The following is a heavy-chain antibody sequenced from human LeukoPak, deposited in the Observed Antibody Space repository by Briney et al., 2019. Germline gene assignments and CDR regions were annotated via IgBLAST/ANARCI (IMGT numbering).Heavy chain of an antibody. CDR2: IYNSGST. CDR3: ARGGKAAVRFDL. D-gene: IGHD2-15*01. J-gene: IGHJ2*01. Sequence: SETLSLTRTVSGGSISSYYWSWIRQPAGKGLEWIGHIYNSGSTNYNPSLKGRVTMSVATSKNQFSLKLSSVTAADTAVYYCARGGKAAVRFDLWGRGTLVTVSS. V-gene: IGHV4-4*07. CDR1: GGSISSYY.